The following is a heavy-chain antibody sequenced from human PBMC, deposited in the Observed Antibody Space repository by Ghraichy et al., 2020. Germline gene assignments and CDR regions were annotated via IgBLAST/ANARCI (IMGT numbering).Heavy chain of an antibody. CDR1: GFTFSGYW. D-gene: IGHD3-10*01. Sequence: GGSLRLSCAVSGFTFSGYWMHWVRLVPGEGLVWVSSIKNDGTVTSYAESVKGRFTISRDNAKNMVYLQMNSLRADDTAVYYCARDALGGTSDYWGQGTLVTVSS. CDR2: IKNDGTVT. CDR3: ARDALGGTSDY. V-gene: IGHV3-74*01. J-gene: IGHJ4*02.